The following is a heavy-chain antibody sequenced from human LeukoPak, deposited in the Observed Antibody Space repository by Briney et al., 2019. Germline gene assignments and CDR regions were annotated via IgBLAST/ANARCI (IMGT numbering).Heavy chain of an antibody. J-gene: IGHJ6*02. V-gene: IGHV1-69*13. CDR2: IIPIFGTA. CDR3: ASEWYSSSWHYYYGMDV. D-gene: IGHD6-13*01. CDR1: GGTFSSYA. Sequence: SVKASCKASGGTFSSYAISWVRQAPGQGLEWMGGIIPIFGTANYAQKFQGRVTITADESTSTAYMELSSLRSEDTAVYYCASEWYSSSWHYYYGMDVWGQGTTVTVSS.